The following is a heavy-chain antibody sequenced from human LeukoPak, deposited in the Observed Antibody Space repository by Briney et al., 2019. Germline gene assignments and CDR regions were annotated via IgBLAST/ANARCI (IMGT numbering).Heavy chain of an antibody. CDR2: IWYVGSNK. CDR3: ARRKPYYYYMDV. V-gene: IGHV3-33*01. J-gene: IGHJ6*03. CDR1: GFTFSSYG. Sequence: GGSLRLSCAASGFTFSSYGMHWVRQAPGKGLEWVAVIWYVGSNKYYADSVKGRFTISRDNSKNTLYLQMNSLRAEDTAVYYCARRKPYYYYMDVWGKGTTVTVSS.